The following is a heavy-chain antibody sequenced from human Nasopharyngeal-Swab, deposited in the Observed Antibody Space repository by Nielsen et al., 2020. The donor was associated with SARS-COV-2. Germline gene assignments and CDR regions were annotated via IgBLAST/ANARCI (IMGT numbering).Heavy chain of an antibody. D-gene: IGHD3-22*01. J-gene: IGHJ3*02. CDR1: GGTFGSYA. V-gene: IGHV1-69*10. Sequence: SVKVSCKVSGGTFGSYAINWVRQAPGQGLEWMGLIIPMLGIADNIQKFQGRVTITADKSTDTAYMELRSLRSEDTAVYYCAREFYYDSSGQNPGDDAFDIWGHGTMVTVSS. CDR3: AREFYYDSSGQNPGDDAFDI. CDR2: IIPMLGIA.